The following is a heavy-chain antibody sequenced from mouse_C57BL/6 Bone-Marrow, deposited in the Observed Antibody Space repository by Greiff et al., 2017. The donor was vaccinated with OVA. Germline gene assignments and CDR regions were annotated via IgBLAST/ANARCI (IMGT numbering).Heavy chain of an antibody. D-gene: IGHD1-1*01. CDR2: IYPRSGNT. CDR1: GYTFTSYG. V-gene: IGHV1-81*01. CDR3: ARWGTTVASYWYFDV. Sequence: QVQLQQSGAELARPGASVKLSCKASGYTFTSYGISWVKQRTGQGLEWIGEIYPRSGNTYYNEKFKGKATLTADKSSSTAYMELRSLTSEDSAVYFWARWGTTVASYWYFDVWGTGTTVTVSS. J-gene: IGHJ1*03.